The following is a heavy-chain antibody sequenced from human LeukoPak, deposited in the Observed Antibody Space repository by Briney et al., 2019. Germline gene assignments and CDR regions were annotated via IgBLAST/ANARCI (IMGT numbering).Heavy chain of an antibody. D-gene: IGHD3-22*01. CDR1: GYTFTGYY. V-gene: IGHV1-2*04. CDR3: AKSHYDSSGSHADAFDI. Sequence: ASVKVSCKASGYTFTGYYMHWARQAPGQGLEWMGWINPNSGGTNYAQKFQGWVTMTRDTSISTAYMELSRLRSDDTAVYYCAKSHYDSSGSHADAFDIWGQGTMVTVSS. CDR2: INPNSGGT. J-gene: IGHJ3*02.